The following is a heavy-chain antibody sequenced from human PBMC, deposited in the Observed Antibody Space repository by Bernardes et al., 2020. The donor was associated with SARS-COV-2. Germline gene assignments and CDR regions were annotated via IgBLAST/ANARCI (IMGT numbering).Heavy chain of an antibody. V-gene: IGHV1-24*01. CDR2: FDPEDGET. CDR3: ATDSSSWYSDAFDI. CDR1: GYTLTELS. D-gene: IGHD6-13*01. J-gene: IGHJ3*02. Sequence: ASVKVSCKVSGYTLTELSMHWVRQAPGKGLEWMGGFDPEDGETIYAQKFQGRVTMTEDTSTDTAYMELSSLRSEDTAVYYCATDSSSWYSDAFDIWGQGTMVTVSS.